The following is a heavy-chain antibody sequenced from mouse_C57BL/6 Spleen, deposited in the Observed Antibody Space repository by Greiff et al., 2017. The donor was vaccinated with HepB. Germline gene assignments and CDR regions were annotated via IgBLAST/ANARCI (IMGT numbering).Heavy chain of an antibody. CDR1: GYSITSGYY. D-gene: IGHD4-1*01. J-gene: IGHJ4*01. CDR2: ISYDGSN. CDR3: ARGPNEDAMDY. Sequence: VQLKESGPGLVKPSQSLSLTCSVTGYSITSGYYWNWIRQFPGNKLEWMGYISYDGSNNYNPSLKNRISITRDTSKNQFFLKLNSVTTEDTATYYCARGPNEDAMDYWGQGTSVTVSS. V-gene: IGHV3-6*01.